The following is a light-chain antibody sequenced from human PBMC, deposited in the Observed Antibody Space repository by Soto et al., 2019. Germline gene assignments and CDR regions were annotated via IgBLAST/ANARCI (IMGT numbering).Light chain of an antibody. Sequence: EIVLTQSPGTLSFSPGERATFSCRASQRVSSSYLAWYQQKPGQAPRLLIYGASSRATGIPDWFSGSGSGTDFTLTISRLEPEDFVVYYCQQYGSSPPHAFGPGTKVDIK. J-gene: IGKJ3*01. CDR1: QRVSSSY. CDR3: QQYGSSPPHA. V-gene: IGKV3-20*01. CDR2: GAS.